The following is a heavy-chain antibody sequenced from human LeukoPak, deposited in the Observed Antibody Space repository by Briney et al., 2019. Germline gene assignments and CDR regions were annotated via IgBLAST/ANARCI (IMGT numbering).Heavy chain of an antibody. D-gene: IGHD5-12*01. J-gene: IGHJ3*02. CDR2: IYYSGST. Sequence: SETLSLTCTVSGGSISSYYWSWIRQPPGKGLEWIGYIYYSGSTNYNPSLKSRVTISVDTSKNQFSLKLSSVTAADTAVYYCARLSVAIRRKAFDIWGQGTMVTVSS. CDR3: ARLSVAIRRKAFDI. CDR1: GGSISSYY. V-gene: IGHV4-59*12.